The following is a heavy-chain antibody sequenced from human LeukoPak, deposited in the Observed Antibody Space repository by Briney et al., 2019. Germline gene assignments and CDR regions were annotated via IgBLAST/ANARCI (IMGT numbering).Heavy chain of an antibody. CDR1: GGSISSGRYY. Sequence: SETLSLTCTVSGGSISSGRYYWSWLRQPPGKGLEWIGYIYHSGSTYYNPSLKSRVTISVDRSKNQFSLKLSSVTAADTAVYYCASSSRVLYSSSSNAFDIWGQGTMVTVSS. D-gene: IGHD6-6*01. CDR3: ASSSRVLYSSSSNAFDI. CDR2: IYHSGST. V-gene: IGHV4-30-2*01. J-gene: IGHJ3*02.